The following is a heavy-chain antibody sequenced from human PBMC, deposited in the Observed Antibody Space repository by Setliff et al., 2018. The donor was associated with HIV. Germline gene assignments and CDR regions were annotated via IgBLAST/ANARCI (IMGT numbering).Heavy chain of an antibody. CDR1: GGSSSSSSFY. CDR3: ARHKDSDYVWGSYRPDGFDS. Sequence: NPSETLSLTCTVSGGSSSSSSFYWGWIRQPPGKGLEWIGNIYRSGSTYYNPSLRSRVTISVDTSKNQFYLNLNSVTDADTALYYCARHKDSDYVWGSYRPDGFDSWGQGTTVTVSS. J-gene: IGHJ3*02. D-gene: IGHD3-16*02. V-gene: IGHV4-39*01. CDR2: IYRSGST.